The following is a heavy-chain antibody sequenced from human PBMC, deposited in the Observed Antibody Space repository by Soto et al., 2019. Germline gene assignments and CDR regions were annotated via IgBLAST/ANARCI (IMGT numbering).Heavy chain of an antibody. CDR1: GYTFTTFG. D-gene: IGHD2-15*01. V-gene: IGHV1-18*01. CDR2: TSTNNGDT. CDR3: GREYCRGGRCYSPDY. Sequence: QVQLVQSGAEVKPPGASVKVSCKASGYTFTTFGISWVRQAPGQGLEWMGWTSTNNGDTYYAPRCQGRVTVTKDTSTRTAYMELRSLGSDDTAVYYCGREYCRGGRCYSPDYWGQGTLVTVSS. J-gene: IGHJ4*02.